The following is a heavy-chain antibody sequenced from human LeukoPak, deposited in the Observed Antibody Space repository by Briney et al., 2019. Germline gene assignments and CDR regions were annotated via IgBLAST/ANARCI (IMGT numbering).Heavy chain of an antibody. V-gene: IGHV5-51*01. J-gene: IGHJ4*02. CDR1: GYSFTNYW. Sequence: GESLKISCKCSGYSFTNYWIGWVRQKPGKGLEYMCLIHPGDSDTRYSPSFQGQVTISVDKSISTAYLQWSSLKASDTAMYYCARRRYYYDSSGYSYYFDYWGQGTLVTVSS. CDR2: IHPGDSDT. CDR3: ARRRYYYDSSGYSYYFDY. D-gene: IGHD3-22*01.